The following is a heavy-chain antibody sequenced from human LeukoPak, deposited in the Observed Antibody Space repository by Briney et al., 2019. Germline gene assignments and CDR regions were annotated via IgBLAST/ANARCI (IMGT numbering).Heavy chain of an antibody. CDR3: ARALGSPLDY. D-gene: IGHD1-26*01. J-gene: IGHJ4*02. Sequence: PGGSLRLSCVASGFTFSSDWMHWVRQAPGKGLVWVSRINSDGSGTTYAGSVKGRFTISRDDAKSTLYLQMNSLRAEDTAVYYCARALGSPLDYWGQGTLVTVSS. CDR2: INSDGSGT. V-gene: IGHV3-74*01. CDR1: GFTFSSDW.